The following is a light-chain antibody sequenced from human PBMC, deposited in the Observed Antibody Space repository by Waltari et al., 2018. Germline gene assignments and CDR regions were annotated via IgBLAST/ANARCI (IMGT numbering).Light chain of an antibody. CDR1: QSISSW. J-gene: IGKJ4*01. V-gene: IGKV1-5*03. CDR3: QQHNRNPGLT. CDR2: KTS. Sequence: DIQMTQSPSTLSAFVGDRVTITCRASQSISSWLAWYQQKPGKAPKLLIYKTSSLESGVPSRFSGSGSGTEFTLTISSLQPDDFATYYCQQHNRNPGLTFGGGTKVEIK.